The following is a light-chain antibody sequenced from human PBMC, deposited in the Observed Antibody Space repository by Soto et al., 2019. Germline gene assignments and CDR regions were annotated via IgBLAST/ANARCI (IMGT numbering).Light chain of an antibody. CDR2: GAS. V-gene: IGKV3-15*01. J-gene: IGKJ4*01. CDR3: QQYYSTPLT. Sequence: EVVMTQSPATLSVSPGERATLSCRASQNVGSNLAWYQQKPGQAPRLLIYGASTRATGLPARFSGSGSGTEFTLTISSLQSEDVAVYYCQQYYSTPLTFGGGTKVEIK. CDR1: QNVGSN.